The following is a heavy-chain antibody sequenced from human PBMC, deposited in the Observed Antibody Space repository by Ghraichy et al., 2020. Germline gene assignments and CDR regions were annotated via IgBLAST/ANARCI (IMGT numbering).Heavy chain of an antibody. V-gene: IGHV4-39*01. CDR3: ARRGRLSGYCSGGSCYSEAYFDY. J-gene: IGHJ4*02. D-gene: IGHD2-15*01. CDR1: GGSISSSSYY. CDR2: IYYSGST. Sequence: SETLSLTCTVSGGSISSSSYYWGWIRQPPGKGLEWIGSIYYSGSTYYNPSLKSRVTISVDTSKNQFSLKLSSVTAADTAVYYCARRGRLSGYCSGGSCYSEAYFDYWGQGTLVTVSS.